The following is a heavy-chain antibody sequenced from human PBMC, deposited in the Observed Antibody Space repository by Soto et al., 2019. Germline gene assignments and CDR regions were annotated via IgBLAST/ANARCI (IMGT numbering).Heavy chain of an antibody. V-gene: IGHV3-21*01. CDR3: ARHAETSVHGLNYFDP. J-gene: IGHJ5*02. D-gene: IGHD4-4*01. CDR2: ISSGSSYI. CDR1: VFPFSDYT. Sequence: GGSLSLACAAAVFPFSDYTMGWVRRAEGVGLEGVSSISSGSSYINYANSVKGRFTVSRHNAKNSLYLQMTSLRPQATAFYYCARHAETSVHGLNYFDPRGQGTPVTVPP.